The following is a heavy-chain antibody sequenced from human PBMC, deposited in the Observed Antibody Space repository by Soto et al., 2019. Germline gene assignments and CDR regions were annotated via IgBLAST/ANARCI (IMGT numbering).Heavy chain of an antibody. CDR2: IYSSGST. D-gene: IGHD2-8*02. CDR3: ARDKITGLFDY. CDR1: GGSISNYY. V-gene: IGHV4-59*12. Sequence: PSETLSLTCTVSGGSISNYYWSWIRQPPGKGLEWIGYIYSSGSTHYNPSLLSRVTISADTSKNQVSLMVRSVISLVTVVYYCARDKITGLFDYWGQGTLVTVSS. J-gene: IGHJ4*02.